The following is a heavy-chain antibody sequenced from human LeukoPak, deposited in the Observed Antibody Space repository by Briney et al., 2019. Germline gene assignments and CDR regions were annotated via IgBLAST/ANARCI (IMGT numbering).Heavy chain of an antibody. CDR2: IYYSGST. Sequence: SETLSLTCTVSGGSITPYYWSWIRQPPGKGPEWIGYIYYSGSTNYNPSLRSRVTISVDTTNNRFSLKLSSVTAADTAVYYCARSTRSWFDPWGQGTLVTVSS. V-gene: IGHV4-59*01. J-gene: IGHJ5*02. CDR3: ARSTRSWFDP. D-gene: IGHD3-10*01. CDR1: GGSITPYY.